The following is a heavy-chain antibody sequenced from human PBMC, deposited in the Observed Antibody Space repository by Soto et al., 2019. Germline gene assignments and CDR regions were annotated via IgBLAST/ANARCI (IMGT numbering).Heavy chain of an antibody. CDR3: ARDVCANGVCYTHY. V-gene: IGHV1-3*04. CDR2: ISTGNGNT. CDR1: GYTFTSYA. D-gene: IGHD2-8*01. J-gene: IGHJ4*02. Sequence: ASVKVSCKASGYTFTSYAIHWVRQAPGQRLEWMGWISTGNGNTKYSQKFQGKVTLTRYTSARTAYMELSSLRSEDTAVYYCARDVCANGVCYTHYWGQGTLVTVSS.